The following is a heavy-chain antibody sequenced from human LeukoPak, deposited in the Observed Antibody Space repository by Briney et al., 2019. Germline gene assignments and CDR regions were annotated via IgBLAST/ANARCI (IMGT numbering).Heavy chain of an antibody. D-gene: IGHD3-3*01. V-gene: IGHV4-4*09. J-gene: IGHJ6*03. CDR3: ARASYYDPPRAYYYYMDV. CDR2: IYTSGST. Sequence: PSETLSLTCTVSGGSISSYYWSWIRQPPGKGLEWIGYIYTSGSTNYNPSLKSRVTISVDTSKNQFSLKLSSVTAADTAVYYCARASYYDPPRAYYYYMDVWGKETTVTVSS. CDR1: GGSISSYY.